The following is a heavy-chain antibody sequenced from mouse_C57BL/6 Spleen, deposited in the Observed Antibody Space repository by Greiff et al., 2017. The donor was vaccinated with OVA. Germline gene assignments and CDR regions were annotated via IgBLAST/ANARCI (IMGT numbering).Heavy chain of an antibody. J-gene: IGHJ1*03. CDR1: GYTFTDYN. CDR2: INPNNGGT. V-gene: IGHV1-22*01. Sequence: EVQLQESGPELVKPGASVKMSCKASGYTFTDYNMHWVKQSHGKSLEWIGYINPNNGGTSYNQKFKGKATLTVNKSSSTAYMELRSLTSEDSAVYYCARERYYGSYWYFDVWGTGTTVTVSS. CDR3: ARERYYGSYWYFDV. D-gene: IGHD1-1*01.